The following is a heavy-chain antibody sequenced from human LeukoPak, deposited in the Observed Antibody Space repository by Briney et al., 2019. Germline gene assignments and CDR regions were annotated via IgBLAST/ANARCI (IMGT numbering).Heavy chain of an antibody. CDR3: ARQGAAASFDY. CDR2: INAYSGGT. J-gene: IGHJ4*02. Sequence: ASVKVSCKASGFTFTGSYMHWVRQAPGQRLEWMGWINAYSGGTNYAQNFQGRVTMTRDTSISTACMELTRLRSDDTAVYYCARQGAAASFDYWGQGTPVTVSS. V-gene: IGHV1-2*02. D-gene: IGHD6-13*01. CDR1: GFTFTGSY.